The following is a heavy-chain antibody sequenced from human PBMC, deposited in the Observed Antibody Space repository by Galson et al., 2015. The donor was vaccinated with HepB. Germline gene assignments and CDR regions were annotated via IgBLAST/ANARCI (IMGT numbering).Heavy chain of an antibody. Sequence: SVKVSCKASGYTFTSYGISWVRQAPGQGLEWMGWINAYNGNTNYAQKLQGRVTMTTDTSTSTAYMELRSLRSDDTAVYYCARAACTNGVCYSYNWFDPWGQGTLVTVSS. V-gene: IGHV1-18*01. CDR2: INAYNGNT. D-gene: IGHD2-8*01. CDR1: GYTFTSYG. CDR3: ARAACTNGVCYSYNWFDP. J-gene: IGHJ5*02.